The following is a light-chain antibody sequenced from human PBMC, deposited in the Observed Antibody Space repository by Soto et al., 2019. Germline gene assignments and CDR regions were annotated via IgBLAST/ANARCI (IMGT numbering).Light chain of an antibody. V-gene: IGKV3-20*01. Sequence: EIVLTQSPGTLSLSPGERATLSCRASQSVSSNYLAWYQQIPGQAPRLLIYGASSRATGIPDRFSGSGSGTDFTLTISRLEPEDFAVYYCKQYDSSLYTFGQGTRLEIK. J-gene: IGKJ2*01. CDR2: GAS. CDR1: QSVSSNY. CDR3: KQYDSSLYT.